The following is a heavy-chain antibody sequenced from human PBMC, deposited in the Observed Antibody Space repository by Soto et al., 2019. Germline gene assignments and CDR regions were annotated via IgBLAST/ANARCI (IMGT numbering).Heavy chain of an antibody. Sequence: GESLKISGKGSGYAFSRYWIAWVRQMPGKGLEWMGIIYPGDSDTRYSPSFQGQVTISVDKSITTAYLQWSSLKASDTAMYYCARGCCTATICDPWFDPWGQGTLVTVSS. J-gene: IGHJ5*02. CDR2: IYPGDSDT. D-gene: IGHD2-8*02. CDR3: ARGCCTATICDPWFDP. V-gene: IGHV5-51*01. CDR1: GYAFSRYW.